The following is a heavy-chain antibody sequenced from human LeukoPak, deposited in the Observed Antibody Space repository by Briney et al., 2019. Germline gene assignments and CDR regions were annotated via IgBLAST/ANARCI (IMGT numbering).Heavy chain of an antibody. V-gene: IGHV1-69*01. CDR2: IIPIFGTA. J-gene: IGHJ4*02. CDR3: ARGDSSGYYHGDY. Sequence: GASVKVSCKASGGTFSSYAISWVRQAPGQGLEWMGGIIPIFGTANYAQKFQGRVTITADESTSTAYMELSSLRSEDTAVYYCARGDSSGYYHGDYWGQGTLVTVSS. D-gene: IGHD3-22*01. CDR1: GGTFSSYA.